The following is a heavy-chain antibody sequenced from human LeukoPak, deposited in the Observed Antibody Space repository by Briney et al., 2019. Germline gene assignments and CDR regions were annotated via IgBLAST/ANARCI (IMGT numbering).Heavy chain of an antibody. V-gene: IGHV3-53*01. D-gene: IGHD3-22*01. J-gene: IGHJ3*02. CDR1: GFTVSSNY. CDR3: ARAPNYYYDSSAPPGAFDI. CDR2: IYSGGST. Sequence: PGGSLRLSCAASGFTVSSNYMSWVRQAPGKGLEWVSVIYSGGSTYYADSVKGRFTISRDNSKNTLYLQMNSLRAEDTAVYYCARAPNYYYDSSAPPGAFDIWGQGTMVTVSS.